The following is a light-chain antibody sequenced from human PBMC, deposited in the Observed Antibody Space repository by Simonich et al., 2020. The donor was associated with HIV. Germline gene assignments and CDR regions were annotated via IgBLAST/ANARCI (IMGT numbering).Light chain of an antibody. Sequence: EIVMTQSPDTLSVSPGERATLPCRASQSVSINLAWYQQKPGQAPRLLIHGASTRATGIPARFSGSGSGTEFTLTISSLQSEDFAVYYCQQYNKWPPYTFGQGTKLEIK. CDR3: QQYNKWPPYT. J-gene: IGKJ2*01. CDR1: QSVSIN. CDR2: GAS. V-gene: IGKV3-15*01.